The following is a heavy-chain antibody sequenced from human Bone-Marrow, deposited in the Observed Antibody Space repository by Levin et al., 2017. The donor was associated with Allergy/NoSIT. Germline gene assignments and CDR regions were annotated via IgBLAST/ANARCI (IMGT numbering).Heavy chain of an antibody. D-gene: IGHD5-24*01. J-gene: IGHJ3*01. CDR1: GFIFSNYL. V-gene: IGHV3-7*03. CDR2: MNQDGSEK. Sequence: AGGSLRLSCAASGFIFSNYLMSWVRQAPGKGLEWVANMNQDGSEKYYVDSVKGRFTISRDNAKDSLYLQMDSLRAEDTAVYYCARLKFIRDDDAFDVWGQGTMVTVSS. CDR3: ARLKFIRDDDAFDV.